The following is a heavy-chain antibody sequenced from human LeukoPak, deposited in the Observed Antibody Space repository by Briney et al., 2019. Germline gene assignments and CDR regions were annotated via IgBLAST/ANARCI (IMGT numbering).Heavy chain of an antibody. J-gene: IGHJ6*03. CDR1: GFTFSSYA. Sequence: GGSLRLSCAASGFTFSSYAMSWVRQAPGKGLEWVSAISGSGGSTYYADSVKGRFTISRDNSKNTLYLQMNSLRAEDTAVYYCAKDQRLVNFYYYYMDVWGKGTTVTVSS. CDR2: ISGSGGST. CDR3: AKDQRLVNFYYYYMDV. V-gene: IGHV3-23*01. D-gene: IGHD3-22*01.